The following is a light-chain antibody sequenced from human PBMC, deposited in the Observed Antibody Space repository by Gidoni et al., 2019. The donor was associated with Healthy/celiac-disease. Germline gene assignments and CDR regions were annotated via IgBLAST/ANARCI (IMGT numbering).Light chain of an antibody. CDR1: QSLLHSNGYNY. CDR3: MQALQTPQIT. Sequence: DIVMTQSPLSLLVTPGEPASIPCRSSQSLLHSNGYNYLDWYLQKPGQSPQLLIYLGSNRASGVPDRFSGSGSGTDFTLKISRVEAEDVGVYYCMQALQTPQITFGQGTRLEIK. CDR2: LGS. V-gene: IGKV2-28*01. J-gene: IGKJ5*01.